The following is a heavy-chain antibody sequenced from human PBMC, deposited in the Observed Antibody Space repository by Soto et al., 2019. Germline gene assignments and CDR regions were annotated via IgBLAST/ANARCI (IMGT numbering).Heavy chain of an antibody. V-gene: IGHV3-66*01. J-gene: IGHJ6*02. CDR2: IYSGGST. CDR1: GFTVSSNY. D-gene: IGHD6-6*01. CDR3: ARDPPAPLEYSSSSRGLEYYYYGMDV. Sequence: GGSLRLSCAASGFTVSSNYMSWVRQAPGKGLEWVSIIYSGGSTYYADSVKGRFTISRGNSKNTLYLQMNSLRAEDTAVYYCARDPPAPLEYSSSSRGLEYYYYGMDVWGQGTTVTVSS.